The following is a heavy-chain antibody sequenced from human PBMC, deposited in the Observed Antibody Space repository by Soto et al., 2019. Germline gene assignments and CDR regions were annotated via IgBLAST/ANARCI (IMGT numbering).Heavy chain of an antibody. J-gene: IGHJ3*02. D-gene: IGHD2-2*01. CDR3: ARVGCSSTSCYVDGAFDI. V-gene: IGHV3-74*01. Sequence: GGSLRLSCAASGFTFSSYWMHWVRQAPGKGLVWVSRINSDGSSTSYADSVKGRFTISRDNAKNTLHLQMNSLRAEDTAVYYCARVGCSSTSCYVDGAFDIWGQGTMVTVSS. CDR1: GFTFSSYW. CDR2: INSDGSST.